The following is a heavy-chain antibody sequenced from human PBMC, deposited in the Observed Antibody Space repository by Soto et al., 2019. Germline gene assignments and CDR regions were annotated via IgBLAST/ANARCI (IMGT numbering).Heavy chain of an antibody. CDR1: GYTLTTYG. V-gene: IGHV1-18*01. CDR3: AGGTYFDY. CDR2: ISAYNDHT. J-gene: IGHJ4*02. D-gene: IGHD1-1*01. Sequence: QVQLVQSGAEVKKPGASVKVSCKAAGYTLTTYGVSWVRQAPGQGLEWVGWISAYNDHTNYAQKFQGRVTMTTDTSTSADNMELRSLRSDDTAVYYGAGGTYFDYWGQGTLVTVSS.